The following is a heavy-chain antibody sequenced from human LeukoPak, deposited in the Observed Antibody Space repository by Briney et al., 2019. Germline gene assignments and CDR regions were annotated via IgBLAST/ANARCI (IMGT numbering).Heavy chain of an antibody. CDR2: IIPIFGTA. CDR1: GGTFSSYA. Sequence: SVKVSCKASGGTFSSYAISWVRQAPGQGLEWMGGIIPIFGTANYAQKFQGRVTITTDESTSTAYMELSSLRFEDTAVYYCARDLYDYGVDYYYYMDVWGKGTTVTVSS. D-gene: IGHD4-17*01. V-gene: IGHV1-69*05. J-gene: IGHJ6*03. CDR3: ARDLYDYGVDYYYYMDV.